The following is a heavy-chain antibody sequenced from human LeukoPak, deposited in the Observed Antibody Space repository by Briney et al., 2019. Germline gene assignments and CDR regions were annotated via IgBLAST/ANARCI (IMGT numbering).Heavy chain of an antibody. V-gene: IGHV3-7*01. Sequence: GGSLRLSCAASGFTFSSYWMSWVRQAPGKGLEWVANIKQDGSEKYYVDSVKGRFTISRDNAKNSLYLQMNSLRAEDTAVYYCARHGAADLLGHPAWFDPWGQGTLVTVSS. CDR1: GFTFSSYW. CDR2: IKQDGSEK. J-gene: IGHJ5*02. D-gene: IGHD6-13*01. CDR3: ARHGAADLLGHPAWFDP.